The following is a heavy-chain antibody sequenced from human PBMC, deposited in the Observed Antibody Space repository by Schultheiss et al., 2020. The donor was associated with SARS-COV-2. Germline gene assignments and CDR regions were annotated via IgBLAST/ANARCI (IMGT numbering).Heavy chain of an antibody. D-gene: IGHD5-18*01. CDR3: ARSLTAMGEFDP. Sequence: SQTLSLTCTVSGGSISSYYWSWIRQPPGKGLEWIGYIYYSGSTNYNPSLKSRVTISVATSKNQFSLKLSSVTAADTAVYYCARSLTAMGEFDPWGQGTLVTVSS. CDR2: IYYSGST. CDR1: GGSISSYY. J-gene: IGHJ5*02. V-gene: IGHV4-59*01.